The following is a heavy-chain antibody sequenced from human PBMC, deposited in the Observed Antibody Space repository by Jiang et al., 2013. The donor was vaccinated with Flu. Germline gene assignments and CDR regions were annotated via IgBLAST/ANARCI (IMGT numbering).Heavy chain of an antibody. CDR3: ARGWAVAGNGLYYYYYYGMDV. D-gene: IGHD6-19*01. CDR1: GGSISSSNW. V-gene: IGHV4-4*02. CDR2: IYHSGST. Sequence: GPGLVKPSGTLSLTCAVSGGSISSSNWWSWVRQPPGKGLEWIGEIYHSGSTNYNPSLKSRVTISLDKSKNQLSLKLSSVTAADTAVYYCARGWAVAGNGLYYYYYYGMDVWGKGTTVTVSS. J-gene: IGHJ6*04.